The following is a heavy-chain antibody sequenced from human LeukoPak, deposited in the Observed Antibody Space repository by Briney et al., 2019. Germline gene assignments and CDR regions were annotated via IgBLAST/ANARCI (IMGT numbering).Heavy chain of an antibody. V-gene: IGHV3-7*01. CDR1: GFTFSSYW. CDR3: ARDRVAAALYYFDY. CDR2: IKQDGSEK. D-gene: IGHD6-13*01. J-gene: IGHJ4*02. Sequence: PGGSLRLSCSASGFTFSSYWMSWVRPAPGKGLEWVANIKQDGSEKYYVDSVKGRFTISRDNAKNSLYLQMNSLRAEDTAVYYCARDRVAAALYYFDYWGQGTLVTVSS.